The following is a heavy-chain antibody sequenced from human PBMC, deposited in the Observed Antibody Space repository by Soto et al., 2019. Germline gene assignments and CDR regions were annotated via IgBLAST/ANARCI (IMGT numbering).Heavy chain of an antibody. D-gene: IGHD3-16*01. CDR2: IKSKTEGGTI. CDR1: GFTFTNAW. J-gene: IGHJ4*02. Sequence: EVQLVESGGGLVKPGGSLRLSCVVSGFTFTNAWMSWVRQAPGKGLECVGRIKSKTEGGTIDYADPVKGRFTISRDDSRKPVYLQLNSLKTEDTAVYYCTTGGGTMDYWGQGTLVTVSS. V-gene: IGHV3-15*01. CDR3: TTGGGTMDY.